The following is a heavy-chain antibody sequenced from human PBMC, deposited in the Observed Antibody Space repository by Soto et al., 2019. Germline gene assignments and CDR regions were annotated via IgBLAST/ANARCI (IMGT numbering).Heavy chain of an antibody. V-gene: IGHV1-2*04. CDR3: ARGDSTDCSNGVCSFFYNHDMDV. CDR2: INPKSGGT. D-gene: IGHD2-8*01. J-gene: IGHJ6*02. CDR1: GYSFTDYH. Sequence: ASVKVSCKASGYSFTDYHIHWVRQAPGQGLEWLGRINPKSGGTSTAQKFQGWVTMTTDTSISTASIELTRLTSDDTAIYYCARGDSTDCSNGVCSFFYNHDMDVWGQGTTVTVSS.